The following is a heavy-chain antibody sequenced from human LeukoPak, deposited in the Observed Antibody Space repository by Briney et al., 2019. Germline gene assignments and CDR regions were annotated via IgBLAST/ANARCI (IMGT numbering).Heavy chain of an antibody. D-gene: IGHD1-26*01. Sequence: PGGSLRLSCAASGFTFDDYAMHWVRQAPGKGLEWVSGISWNSGSIGYADSVKGRFTISRDNAKNSLYLQMISLRAEDTALYYCAKDIGSYYYYGMDVWGQGTTVTVSS. CDR1: GFTFDDYA. V-gene: IGHV3-9*01. CDR2: ISWNSGSI. J-gene: IGHJ6*02. CDR3: AKDIGSYYYYGMDV.